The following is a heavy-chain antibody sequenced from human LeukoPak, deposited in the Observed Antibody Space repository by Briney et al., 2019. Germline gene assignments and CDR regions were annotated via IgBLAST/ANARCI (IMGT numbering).Heavy chain of an antibody. Sequence: SVKVSCKASGGTFSSYAISWVRQAPGQGLEWKGGIIPIFGTANYAQKFQGRVTITADESTSTAYMELSSLRSEDTAVYYCARDVYCGGDCHNYGMDVWGQGTTVTVSS. CDR3: ARDVYCGGDCHNYGMDV. V-gene: IGHV1-69*13. CDR2: IIPIFGTA. J-gene: IGHJ6*02. CDR1: GGTFSSYA. D-gene: IGHD2-21*02.